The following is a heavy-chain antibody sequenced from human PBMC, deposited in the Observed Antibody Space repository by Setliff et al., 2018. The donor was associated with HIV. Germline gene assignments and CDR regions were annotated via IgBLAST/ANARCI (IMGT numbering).Heavy chain of an antibody. J-gene: IGHJ6*03. CDR3: ARAKGYDYYMDV. D-gene: IGHD2-15*01. V-gene: IGHV4-61*09. CDR2: IYTNGAT. CDR1: GGSISSGPYF. Sequence: PSETLSLTCTVSGGSISSGPYFWSWIRQPAGKAVEWMGHIYTNGATKYNPSLKSRVTISRDTSKNQFSLKLTSVTAADTAVYYCARAKGYDYYMDVWGRVTTVTVSS.